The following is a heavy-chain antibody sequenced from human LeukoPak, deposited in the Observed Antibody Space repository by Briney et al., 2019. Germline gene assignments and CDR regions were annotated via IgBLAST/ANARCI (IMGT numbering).Heavy chain of an antibody. CDR2: ISGYNGNT. J-gene: IGHJ4*02. V-gene: IGHV1-18*01. Sequence: GVSVKVSCKASGYTFSNYGISWVRQAPGQGLEWMGWISGYNGNTDYVQKLQGRVTMTTDTSTSTAYMELRSLRSDDTAVYYCARCGGGDWSTPHYFDYWGQGTLVTVSS. D-gene: IGHD2-21*02. CDR1: GYTFSNYG. CDR3: ARCGGGDWSTPHYFDY.